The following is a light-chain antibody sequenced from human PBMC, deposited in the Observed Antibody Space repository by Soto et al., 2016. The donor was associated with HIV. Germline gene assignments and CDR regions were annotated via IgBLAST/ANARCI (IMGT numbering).Light chain of an antibody. Sequence: SYELTQPPSVSVTPGETARITCGGNNIGDKSVHWYQQKPGQAPVLVAYDDNDRPSGIPERFSGSNFGNTATLTISRVEAGDEADYHCQVWDSRNDHRVFGGGTKLTVL. CDR3: QVWDSRNDHRV. CDR1: NIGDKS. CDR2: DDN. V-gene: IGLV3-21*02. J-gene: IGLJ3*02.